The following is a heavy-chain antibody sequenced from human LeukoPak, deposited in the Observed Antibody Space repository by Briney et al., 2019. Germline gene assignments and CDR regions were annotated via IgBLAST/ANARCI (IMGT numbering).Heavy chain of an antibody. Sequence: GGSLRLSCAASGFTFSNYAMNWVRQAPGKGLEWVSAISGSGDSTYYADSVKGRFTISRDNSKNTLYLQMNSLRAEDTAVYYCAKDPYRDYYYYMDVWGKGTTVTVSS. J-gene: IGHJ6*03. D-gene: IGHD1-1*01. CDR3: AKDPYRDYYYYMDV. CDR2: ISGSGDST. V-gene: IGHV3-23*01. CDR1: GFTFSNYA.